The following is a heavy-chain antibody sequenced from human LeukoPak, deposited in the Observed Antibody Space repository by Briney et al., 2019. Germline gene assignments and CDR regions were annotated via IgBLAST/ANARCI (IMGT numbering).Heavy chain of an antibody. Sequence: GGSLRLSCVASGFTFTGPSMHWVRQAPGKGLEWVAVVGNDEKTIFYADSVKGRFTISRDNSKNTLYLQMNGLRDEDTAVYYCAKERQVGGTAFDYWGQGSLVAVSS. J-gene: IGHJ4*02. CDR2: VGNDEKTI. CDR3: AKERQVGGTAFDY. D-gene: IGHD1-26*01. CDR1: GFTFTGPS. V-gene: IGHV3-30*04.